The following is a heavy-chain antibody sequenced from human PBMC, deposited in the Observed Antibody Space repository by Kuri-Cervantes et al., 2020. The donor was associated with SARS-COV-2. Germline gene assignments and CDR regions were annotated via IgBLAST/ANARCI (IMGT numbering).Heavy chain of an antibody. CDR2: ISPIFGTA. D-gene: IGHD3-16*01. J-gene: IGHJ4*02. CDR1: GCTFSSYA. CDR3: ASLGDAVVLSPPFDY. V-gene: IGHV1-69*13. Sequence: SVKVSCKASGCTFSSYAISWVRQAPGQGLEWMGGISPIFGTANYAQKFQGRVTITADESTSTAYMELSSLRSEDTAVYYCASLGDAVVLSPPFDYWDQGTLVTVSS.